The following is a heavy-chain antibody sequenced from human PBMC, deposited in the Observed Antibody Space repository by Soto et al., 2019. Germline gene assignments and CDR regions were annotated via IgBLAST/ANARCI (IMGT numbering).Heavy chain of an antibody. CDR3: AKSKSSYLYYFDY. CDR2: ISGLGGDT. Sequence: GGSLRLCCDASLVTFSSYAMIWLRQAPGKGLEWVSSISGLGGDTYYADSVKGRFTITRDNSKNTLYLQMNSLRAEDTALYYCAKSKSSYLYYFDYWGQGTPVTVPS. V-gene: IGHV3-23*01. D-gene: IGHD2-15*01. J-gene: IGHJ4*02. CDR1: LVTFSSYA.